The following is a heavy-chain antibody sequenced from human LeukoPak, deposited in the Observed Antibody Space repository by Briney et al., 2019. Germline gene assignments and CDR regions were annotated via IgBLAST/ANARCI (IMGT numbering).Heavy chain of an antibody. V-gene: IGHV3-23*01. Sequence: ETLSLTCAVYGGSFSGYYWSWVRPAPGKGLEWVSAISGSGGSTYYADSVKGRFTISRDNSKNTLYLQMNSLRAEDTAVYYCAKAFDYYDSSGYYSRFDYWGQGTLVTVSS. D-gene: IGHD3-22*01. J-gene: IGHJ4*02. CDR1: GGSFSGYY. CDR2: ISGSGGST. CDR3: AKAFDYYDSSGYYSRFDY.